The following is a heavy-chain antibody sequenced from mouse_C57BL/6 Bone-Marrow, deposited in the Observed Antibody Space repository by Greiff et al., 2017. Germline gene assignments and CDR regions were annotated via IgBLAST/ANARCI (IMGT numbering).Heavy chain of an antibody. CDR1: GYTFTSYW. Sequence: QVQLQQPGAELVKPGASVKLSCKASGYTFTSYWMHWVKQRPGQGLEWIGMIHPNSGSTNYNEKFKSKATLTVDKSSSTAYMQLSSLTSEDSAVYYCARRGYYGSSYLAYWGQGTLVTVSA. CDR3: ARRGYYGSSYLAY. D-gene: IGHD1-1*01. J-gene: IGHJ3*01. CDR2: IHPNSGST. V-gene: IGHV1-64*01.